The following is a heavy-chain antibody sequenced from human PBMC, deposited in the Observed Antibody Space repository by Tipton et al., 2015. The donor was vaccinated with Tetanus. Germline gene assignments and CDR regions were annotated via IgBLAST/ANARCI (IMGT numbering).Heavy chain of an antibody. V-gene: IGHV4-34*01. Sequence: TLSLTCAVYGGSFSGYYWSWIRQPPGKGLEWIGEINHSGSTNYNPSLKSRVTISVDTSKNQFSLKLSSVTAADTAVYYCARKRRGYSYGPPQYYFDYWGQGPLVTVSS. CDR3: ARKRRGYSYGPPQYYFDY. CDR2: INHSGST. D-gene: IGHD5-18*01. CDR1: GGSFSGYY. J-gene: IGHJ4*02.